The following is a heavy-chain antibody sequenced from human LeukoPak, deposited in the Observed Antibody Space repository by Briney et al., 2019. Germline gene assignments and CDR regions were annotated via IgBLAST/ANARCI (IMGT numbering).Heavy chain of an antibody. D-gene: IGHD6-6*01. Sequence: GGSLRLSCAASGFTFSTYAMSWVRQAPGKGLEWVSVVSGTGGRTYYADSVKGRFTISRDNSKNALYLQMNSLRAEDTALYYCVKASSSSPQYNWFDAWGQGTLVTVSS. CDR1: GFTFSTYA. CDR3: VKASSSSPQYNWFDA. J-gene: IGHJ5*02. V-gene: IGHV3-23*01. CDR2: VSGTGGRT.